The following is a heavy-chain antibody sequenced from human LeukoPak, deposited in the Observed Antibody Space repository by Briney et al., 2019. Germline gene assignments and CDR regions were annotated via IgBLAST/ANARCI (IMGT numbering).Heavy chain of an antibody. CDR2: IGTAGDT. V-gene: IGHV3-13*04. CDR1: GFTFSSYD. J-gene: IGHJ4*02. Sequence: GGSLRLSCAASGFTFSSYDMHWVRQATGKGLEWVSAIGTAGDTYYPGSVKGRFTISRENAKNSLYLQMNSLRAGDTAVYYCARWGILGGFDYWGQGTLVTVSS. D-gene: IGHD3-16*01. CDR3: ARWGILGGFDY.